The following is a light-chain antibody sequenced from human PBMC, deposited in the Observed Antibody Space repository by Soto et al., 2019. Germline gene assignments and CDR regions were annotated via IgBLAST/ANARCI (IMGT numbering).Light chain of an antibody. Sequence: QSVLTQPPSVSAAPGQRVTISCSGSSSNIGNNYVSWYQQLPGTAPKLLIYDNNKRPSGILDRFSGSKSGTSATLGISGLQTGDEADYYCGTWDSSLTAYVVFGGGTKLTVL. CDR1: SSNIGNNY. CDR3: GTWDSSLTAYVV. V-gene: IGLV1-51*01. CDR2: DNN. J-gene: IGLJ2*01.